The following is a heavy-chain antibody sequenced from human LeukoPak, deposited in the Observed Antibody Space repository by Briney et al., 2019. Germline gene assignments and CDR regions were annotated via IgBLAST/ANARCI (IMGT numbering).Heavy chain of an antibody. D-gene: IGHD3-10*01. CDR2: IKQDGSEK. V-gene: IGHV3-7*03. CDR1: GFTFITYW. J-gene: IGHJ4*02. Sequence: PGGSLRLSCAASGFTFITYWMSWVRQAPGKGLEWVANIKQDGSEKYYVDSVKGRFTISRDNSKNTLYLQMNSLRAEDTAVYYCAKPRDYYGPFAYWGQGTLVTVSS. CDR3: AKPRDYYGPFAY.